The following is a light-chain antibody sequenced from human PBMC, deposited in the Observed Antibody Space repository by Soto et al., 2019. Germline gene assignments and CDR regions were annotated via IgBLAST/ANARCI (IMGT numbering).Light chain of an antibody. J-gene: IGLJ3*02. CDR2: TNN. CDR1: SSNIGTQT. Sequence: QAVVTQPPSASGTPGQRVTISCSGGSSNIGTQTVNWYQQLPGTAPKLLIYTNNQRPSGVPDRFSGSKSGTSASLAISGLQSEDEADYYCSAWDDSLRGWVFGGGTKVTVL. V-gene: IGLV1-44*01. CDR3: SAWDDSLRGWV.